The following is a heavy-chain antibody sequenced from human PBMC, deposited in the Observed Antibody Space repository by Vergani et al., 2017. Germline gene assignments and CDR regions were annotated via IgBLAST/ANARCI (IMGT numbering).Heavy chain of an antibody. CDR2: IYYSGST. CDR3: ARDGGDYGSGNWFDP. J-gene: IGHJ5*02. Sequence: QVQLQESGPGLVKPSETLSLTCTVSGGSISSYYWSWIRQPPGKGLEWIGYIYYSGSTNYNPSLKSRVTISVEKYKNQFSLKLSSVTAAETAVYYCARDGGDYGSGNWFDPWGQGTLVTVSS. D-gene: IGHD3-10*01. V-gene: IGHV4-59*01. CDR1: GGSISSYY.